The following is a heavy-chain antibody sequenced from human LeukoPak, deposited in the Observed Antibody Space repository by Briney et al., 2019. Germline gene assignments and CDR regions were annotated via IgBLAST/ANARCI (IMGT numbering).Heavy chain of an antibody. J-gene: IGHJ6*02. V-gene: IGHV4-39*07. D-gene: IGHD1-7*01. CDR3: ARGGYNWNYPNYYYYYYGMDV. CDR1: GGSISSGGYY. Sequence: SETLSLTCTVSGGSISSGGYYWSWIRQHPGKGLEWIGEINHSGSTNYNPSLKSRVTISVDTSKNQFSLKLSSVTAADTAVYYCARGGYNWNYPNYYYYYYGMDVWGQGTTVAVSS. CDR2: INHSGST.